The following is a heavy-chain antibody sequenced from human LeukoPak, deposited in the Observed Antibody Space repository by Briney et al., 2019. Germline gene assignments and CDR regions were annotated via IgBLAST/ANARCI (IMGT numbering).Heavy chain of an antibody. CDR3: ARDGAVRQDPFDY. J-gene: IGHJ4*02. Sequence: GGSLRLSCAASGFTFSSYSMNWVRQAPGKGLEWVSSISSSSSYIYYADSVKGRFTISRDNAKNSLYLQVNSLRAEDTAVYYCARDGAVRQDPFDYWGQGTLVTVSS. V-gene: IGHV3-21*04. CDR2: ISSSSSYI. D-gene: IGHD3-10*01. CDR1: GFTFSSYS.